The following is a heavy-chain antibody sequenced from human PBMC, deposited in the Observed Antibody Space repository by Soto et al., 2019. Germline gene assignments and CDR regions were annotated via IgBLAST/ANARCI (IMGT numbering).Heavy chain of an antibody. J-gene: IGHJ3*02. CDR2: LNAGNSNR. CDR1: GYTFTNNA. D-gene: IGHD3-16*02. V-gene: IGHV1-3*01. Sequence: VQLVQSGAEVKKPGASVKVSCKASGYTFTNNAIHWVRQAPGQRLEWLGWLNAGNSNREYSQKFQGRIIMTKDTSANTAYMELSSLISEDTAVYYCARGYDFVWGSYRSDAFDIWGQGTMVTVSS. CDR3: ARGYDFVWGSYRSDAFDI.